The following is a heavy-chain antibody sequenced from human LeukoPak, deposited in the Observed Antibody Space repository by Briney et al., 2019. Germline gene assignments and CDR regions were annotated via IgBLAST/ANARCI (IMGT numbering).Heavy chain of an antibody. CDR2: IKRKPDGGPT. CDR1: GFTFSNAW. J-gene: IGHJ3*02. Sequence: TGGSLRLSCAASGFTFSNAWMNWVRQAPGKRLEWVGRIKRKPDGGPTDYSAPVKGRFTISRDDSKNTLYLQMNSLKTEDTAVYYCTTNDAFDIWGQGTMVIVSS. CDR3: TTNDAFDI. V-gene: IGHV3-15*01.